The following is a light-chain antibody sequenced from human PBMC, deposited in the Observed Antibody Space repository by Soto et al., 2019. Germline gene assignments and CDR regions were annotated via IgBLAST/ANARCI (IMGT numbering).Light chain of an antibody. CDR3: AAWDDSLDGGV. J-gene: IGLJ3*02. V-gene: IGLV1-44*01. CDR2: RNN. CDR1: SSNIGSNS. Sequence: QSVLTQPPSASGTPGQRVTISCSGSSSNIGSNSVNWYRQLPGTAPHLLIYRNNQRPSGVPDRFSGSKSGTSAALAISGLQSEDEADYYCAAWDDSLDGGVFGGGTKLTVL.